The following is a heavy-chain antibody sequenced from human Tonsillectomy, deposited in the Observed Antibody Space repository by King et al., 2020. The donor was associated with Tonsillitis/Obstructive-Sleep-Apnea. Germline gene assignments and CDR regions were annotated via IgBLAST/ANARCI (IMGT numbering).Heavy chain of an antibody. J-gene: IGHJ4*02. D-gene: IGHD5-12*01. CDR1: GSTLTDLA. CDR3: ATQQWLRFGGFTFDY. V-gene: IGHV1-24*01. Sequence: VQLVQSGSEVKKPGASVKVSCKVSGSTLTDLAMHWVRQAPGKGLEWMGGFGPDDGETIYAQKFQGRVTFTEDTSADTAYMDLSSLRSEDTAVYYCATQQWLRFGGFTFDYWGQGTLVTVSS. CDR2: FGPDDGET.